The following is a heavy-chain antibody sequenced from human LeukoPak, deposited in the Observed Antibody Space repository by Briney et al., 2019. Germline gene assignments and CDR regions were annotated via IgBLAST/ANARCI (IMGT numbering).Heavy chain of an antibody. J-gene: IGHJ3*02. D-gene: IGHD3-3*01. CDR1: GFTFSSYW. CDR2: IKQDGSEK. CDR3: ARDYDFWSGYYTDAFDI. V-gene: IGHV3-7*01. Sequence: GGSLRLSCAASGFTFSSYWMSWVRQAPGKGLEWVANIKQDGSEKYYVDSVKGRFTISRDNAKNSLYLQMNSLRAEDTAVYYCARDYDFWSGYYTDAFDIWGQGTTVTVSS.